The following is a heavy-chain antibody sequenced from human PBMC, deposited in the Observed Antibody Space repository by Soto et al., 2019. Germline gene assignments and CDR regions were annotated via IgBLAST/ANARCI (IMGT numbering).Heavy chain of an antibody. CDR3: ARAYQLLFGHYGMDV. D-gene: IGHD2-2*01. CDR1: GYSFTNYW. V-gene: IGHV5-51*01. CDR2: IYPDDSDT. J-gene: IGHJ6*02. Sequence: PGESLKISCKASGYSFTNYWIAWVRQVPGKGLEWMGIIYPDDSDTRYNPTFQGHVTISADKSISTAYLQWSSLKASDTAMYYCARAYQLLFGHYGMDVWGQGTTVTVSS.